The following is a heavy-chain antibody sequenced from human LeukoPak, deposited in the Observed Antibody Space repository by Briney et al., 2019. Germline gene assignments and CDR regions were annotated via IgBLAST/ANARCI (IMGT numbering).Heavy chain of an antibody. V-gene: IGHV3-23*01. J-gene: IGHJ4*02. CDR2: ISGSGGST. D-gene: IGHD3-3*01. CDR1: GFTFSSYA. CDR3: AKGFLEWLLYNYFDY. Sequence: AGGSLRLSCAASGFTFSSYAMSWVRQAPGKGLEWVSAISGSGGSTYYADSVKGRFTISRDNSKNTLYLQMNSLRAEDTAVYYCAKGFLEWLLYNYFDYWGQGTLVTVSS.